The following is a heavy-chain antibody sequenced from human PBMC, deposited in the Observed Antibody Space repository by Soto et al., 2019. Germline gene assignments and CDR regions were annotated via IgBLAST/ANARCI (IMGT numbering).Heavy chain of an antibody. CDR1: GFSLSTSGVG. V-gene: IGHV2-5*02. CDR2: IYWDDDK. CDR3: ALRGRYYDSSGYYAADAFDI. D-gene: IGHD3-22*01. J-gene: IGHJ3*02. Sequence: SGPTLVNPTQTLTLTCTFSGFSLSTSGVGVGWIRQPPGKALEWLALIYWDDDKRYSPSLKSRLTITKDTSKNQVVLTMTNMDPVDTATYYCALRGRYYDSSGYYAADAFDIWGQGTMVTVSS.